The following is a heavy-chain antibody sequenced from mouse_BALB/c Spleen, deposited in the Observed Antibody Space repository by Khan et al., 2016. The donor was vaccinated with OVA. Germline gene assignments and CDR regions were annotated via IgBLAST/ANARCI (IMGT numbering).Heavy chain of an antibody. J-gene: IGHJ3*01. D-gene: IGHD2-10*02. Sequence: VQLQQSGAELVRPGALVKLSCKASGFNIKDYYMNWVKQRPEQGLEWIGWIDPENGDTIYDPKFQGKARIPADPSSNTAYLQLSSLTAEETAVYYWVRLGYGNYWVAYWGQGTRVTVSA. V-gene: IGHV14-1*02. CDR2: IDPENGDT. CDR3: VRLGYGNYWVAY. CDR1: GFNIKDYY.